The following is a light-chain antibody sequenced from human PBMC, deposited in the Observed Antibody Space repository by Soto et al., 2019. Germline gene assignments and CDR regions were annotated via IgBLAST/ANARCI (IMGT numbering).Light chain of an antibody. Sequence: QSALTHPACVSGLTGQSMTISCLGTSSDIAADSYVSGYQEHTVKAPKLIIYGVSDRPSGISSRFSGSKSDNTASLTISGLQAEDEAEDYCSSCTSSTTYVFGTGTKFTVL. CDR2: GVS. CDR1: SSDIAADSY. V-gene: IGLV2-14*01. CDR3: SSCTSSTTYV. J-gene: IGLJ1*01.